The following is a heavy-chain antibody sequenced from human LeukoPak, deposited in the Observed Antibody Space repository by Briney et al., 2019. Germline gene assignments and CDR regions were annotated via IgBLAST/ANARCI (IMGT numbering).Heavy chain of an antibody. J-gene: IGHJ5*02. V-gene: IGHV3-48*04. CDR2: ISISGTTI. Sequence: GGSLRLSCAASGFTFSSYSFNWVRQAPGKGLEWLAYISISGTTIYYADSVQGRFTISRDNGRNSVYLQMNSLRAGDTAVYYCARDAAGAARSWFDPWGQGTLVTVSS. D-gene: IGHD6-6*01. CDR1: GFTFSSYS. CDR3: ARDAAGAARSWFDP.